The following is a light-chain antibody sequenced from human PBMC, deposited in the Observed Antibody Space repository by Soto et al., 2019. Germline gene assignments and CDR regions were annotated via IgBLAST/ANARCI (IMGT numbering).Light chain of an antibody. Sequence: QAVVTQEPSFSVSPGGTVTLTCGLSSGSVSTTYYPSWYQQTPGQAPRTLIYNTNTRSSGVPDRFSGSILGNKAALTITGAQADDESDYYCVLHVGSGISVFGGGTQLTVL. CDR1: SGSVSTTYY. CDR3: VLHVGSGISV. CDR2: NTN. V-gene: IGLV8-61*01. J-gene: IGLJ3*02.